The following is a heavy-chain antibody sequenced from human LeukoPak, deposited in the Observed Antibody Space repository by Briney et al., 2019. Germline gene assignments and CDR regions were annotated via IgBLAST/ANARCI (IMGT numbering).Heavy chain of an antibody. Sequence: AVKVSCKASGGTFSSYAISWVRQAPGQGLEWMGRIIPIFGTANYAQKFQGRVTITTDESTSTAYMELSSLRSEDTAVYYCARDDTVFGVVIAPFDYWGQGTLVTVSS. D-gene: IGHD3-3*01. CDR1: GGTFSSYA. V-gene: IGHV1-69*05. CDR2: IIPIFGTA. J-gene: IGHJ4*02. CDR3: ARDDTVFGVVIAPFDY.